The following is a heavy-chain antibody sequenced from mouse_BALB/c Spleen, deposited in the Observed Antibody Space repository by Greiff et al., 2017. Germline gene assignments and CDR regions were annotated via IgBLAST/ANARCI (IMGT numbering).Heavy chain of an antibody. J-gene: IGHJ2*01. V-gene: IGHV5-17*02. CDR1: GFTFSSFG. CDR3: ARSNYFDD. CDR2: ISSGSSTI. Sequence: EVKLVESGGGLVQPGGSRKLSCAASGFTFSSFGMHWVRQAPEKGLEWVAYISSGSSTIYYADTVKGRFTISRDNPKNTLFLQMTSLRSEDTAMYYCARSNYFDDWGQGTTLTVSS.